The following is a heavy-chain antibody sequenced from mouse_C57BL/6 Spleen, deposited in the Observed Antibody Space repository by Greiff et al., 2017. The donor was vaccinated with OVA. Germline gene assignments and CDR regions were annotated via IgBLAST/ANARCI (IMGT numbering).Heavy chain of an antibody. Sequence: QVQLQQPGAELVMPGASVKLSCKASGYTFTSYWMHWVKQRPGQGLEWIGEIDPSDSYTNYNQKFKGKSTLTVDKSSSTAYMQLSSLTSEDSAVYYCARGGRGFAYCGQGALGTVSA. CDR1: GYTFTSYW. V-gene: IGHV1-69*01. CDR3: ARGGRGFAY. J-gene: IGHJ3*01. CDR2: IDPSDSYT.